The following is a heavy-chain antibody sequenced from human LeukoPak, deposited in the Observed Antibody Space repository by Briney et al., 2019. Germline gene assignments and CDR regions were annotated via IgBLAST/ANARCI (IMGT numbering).Heavy chain of an antibody. J-gene: IGHJ4*02. D-gene: IGHD1-26*01. CDR1: GYRFTSYW. CDR2: IHPGDSET. V-gene: IGHV5-51*01. Sequence: GESLKISFKASGYRFTSYWIGWVRQMPGKGLEGMGIIHPGDSETRYSPSFQGQVTISADKSISTAYLQWSGLKASDTAMYYCARRLGATQPYFDFWGQGALVTVSS. CDR3: ARRLGATQPYFDF.